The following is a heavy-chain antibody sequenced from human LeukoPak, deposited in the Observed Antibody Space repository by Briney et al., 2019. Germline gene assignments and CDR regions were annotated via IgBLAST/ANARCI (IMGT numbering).Heavy chain of an antibody. CDR1: GYTFTSYY. CDR2: INPTSGST. D-gene: IGHD3-9*01. CDR3: ARDRATLRGNNYDLLTGYYTGWDY. J-gene: IGHJ4*02. V-gene: IGHV1-46*01. Sequence: GASVKVSCKASGYTFTSYYMHWVRQAPGQGLEWMGIINPTSGSTNYAQKFQGRVTMTTDRSTSTAYMELRSLTSDDTAVYYCARDRATLRGNNYDLLTGYYTGWDYWAQGTLVSVSS.